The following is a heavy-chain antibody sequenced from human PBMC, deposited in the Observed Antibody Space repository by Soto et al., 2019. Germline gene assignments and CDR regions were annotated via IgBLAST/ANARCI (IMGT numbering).Heavy chain of an antibody. V-gene: IGHV1-3*01. J-gene: IGHJ2*01. CDR1: GYRFTSYA. CDR3: ARPPVDTGWYFDL. D-gene: IGHD5-18*01. CDR2: XNXXNXXX. Sequence: GASVKVSCKASGYRFTSYAMRSVRQAPGQRLEXMGXXNXXNXXXXXSXXXQGRVTITRDTSASTAYMEPSSLRSEETAVYYCARPPVDTGWYFDLWGRGTLVTVSS.